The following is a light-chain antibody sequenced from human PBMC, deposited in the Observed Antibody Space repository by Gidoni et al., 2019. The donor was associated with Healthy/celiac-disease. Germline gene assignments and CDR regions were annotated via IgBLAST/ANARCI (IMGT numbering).Light chain of an antibody. V-gene: IGKV3-20*01. CDR1: QSVSSIY. CDR2: GAS. CDR3: QQYGSSPFT. Sequence: DIVLTQSPGPLSLSPGERATLSCRASQSVSSIYLAWYQQKPGQAPRLLIYGASSRATGIPDRFSGSGSGTDFTLTISRLEPEDFAVYYCQQYGSSPFTFGGGTKVEIK. J-gene: IGKJ4*01.